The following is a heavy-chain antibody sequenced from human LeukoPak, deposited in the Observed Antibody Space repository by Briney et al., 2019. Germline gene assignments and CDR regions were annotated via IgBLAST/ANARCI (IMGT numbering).Heavy chain of an antibody. V-gene: IGHV4-39*01. CDR3: ARLFDS. J-gene: IGHJ4*02. Sequence: PSETLSLTCTVSGGAIINDNFYWGWVRQPPGKGLEWVVSINYSGTTYYNPSLRSRLSISVNTSRTQFFLTLNSVTAADTAVYYCARLFDSWGRGILVTVSS. CDR2: INYSGTT. CDR1: GGAIINDNFY.